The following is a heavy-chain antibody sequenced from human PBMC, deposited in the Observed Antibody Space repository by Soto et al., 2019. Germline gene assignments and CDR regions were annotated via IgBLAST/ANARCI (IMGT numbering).Heavy chain of an antibody. CDR2: LSWNSGNL. D-gene: IGHD3-10*01. Sequence: ESQLVESGGGLVQPGRSLRLSCKASGFIFKNYAMVWVRQGPGKGLEWVSSLSWNSGNLNYGDSVKGRFTISRENAKNSLYLKRNSLRTKDTAFYFCAKAPVYGSGGWFDPWGQGTLVTVSS. J-gene: IGHJ5*02. CDR3: AKAPVYGSGGWFDP. CDR1: GFIFKNYA. V-gene: IGHV3-9*01.